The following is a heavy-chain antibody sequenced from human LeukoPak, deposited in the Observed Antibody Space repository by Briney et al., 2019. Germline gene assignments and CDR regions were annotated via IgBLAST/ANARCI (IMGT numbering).Heavy chain of an antibody. Sequence: GGSLRLSCAASGFTFSSYGMHWVRQAPGKGLEWVSFIRYDGSNRYYADSVKGRFTISRDNSKNTLYLQMNSLKTEDTAVYYCTTPGPFHDYGDYYFDYWGQGTLVTVSS. CDR1: GFTFSSYG. CDR3: TTPGPFHDYGDYYFDY. V-gene: IGHV3-30*02. D-gene: IGHD4-17*01. CDR2: IRYDGSNR. J-gene: IGHJ4*02.